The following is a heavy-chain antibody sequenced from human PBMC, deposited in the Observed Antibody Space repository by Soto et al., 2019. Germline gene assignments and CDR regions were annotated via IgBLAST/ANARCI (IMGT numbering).Heavy chain of an antibody. CDR2: ISYDGSNK. V-gene: IGHV3-30-3*01. CDR3: ARDQGITMIVVVINAFDI. CDR1: GFTFSSYA. J-gene: IGHJ3*02. Sequence: GGSLRLSCAASGFTFSSYAMHWVRQAPGKGLEWVAVISYDGSNKYYADSVKGRFTISRDNSKNTLYLQMNSLRAEDTAVYYCARDQGITMIVVVINAFDIWGQGTMVTVSS. D-gene: IGHD3-22*01.